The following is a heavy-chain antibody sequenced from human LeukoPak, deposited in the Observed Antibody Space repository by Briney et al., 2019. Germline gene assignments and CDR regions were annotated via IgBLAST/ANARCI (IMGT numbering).Heavy chain of an antibody. V-gene: IGHV3-21*01. J-gene: IGHJ4*02. D-gene: IGHD3-22*01. Sequence: PGGSLRLSCAASGFTFSSYSMNWVRQAPGKGLEWVSSISSSSSYIYYADSVKGRSTISRDNAKNSLYLQMNSLRAEDTAVYYCARDQGDYYDSSGYDPFDYWGQGTLVTVSS. CDR2: ISSSSSYI. CDR3: ARDQGDYYDSSGYDPFDY. CDR1: GFTFSSYS.